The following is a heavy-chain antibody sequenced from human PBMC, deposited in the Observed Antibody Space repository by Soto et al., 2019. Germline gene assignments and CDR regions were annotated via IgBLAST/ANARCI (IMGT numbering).Heavy chain of an antibody. CDR3: AHNPSYSPTWYIRDDWFDP. V-gene: IGHV2-5*02. CDR1: GFSLTTSGVG. Sequence: QITLNESGPALVKPTQTLTLTCTFSGFSLTTSGVGVHWLRQPPGKALEWLAVIYGDDDKRYNPSLETRLTITKDTSKNQVVLTMTNMDPPDTATYYCAHNPSYSPTWYIRDDWFDPWGQGTLVTVSS. J-gene: IGHJ5*02. CDR2: IYGDDDK. D-gene: IGHD6-13*01.